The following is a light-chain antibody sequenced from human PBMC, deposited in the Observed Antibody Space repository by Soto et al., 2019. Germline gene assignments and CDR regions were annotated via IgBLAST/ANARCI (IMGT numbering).Light chain of an antibody. V-gene: IGKV1-39*01. J-gene: IGKJ5*01. CDR1: QSISSY. Sequence: DIQMTQSPSSLSASVGDRVTITCRASQSISSYLNWYQQKPGKAPNLLIYAASRLQSGVPSRFSGSGSGTDFPLTISSLQPEDFATYYCQQSYSTSPITFGQGTRLEIK. CDR2: AAS. CDR3: QQSYSTSPIT.